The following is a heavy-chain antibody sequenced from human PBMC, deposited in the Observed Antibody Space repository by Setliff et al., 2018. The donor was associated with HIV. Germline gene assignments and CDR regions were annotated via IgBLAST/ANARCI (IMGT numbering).Heavy chain of an antibody. D-gene: IGHD3-22*01. V-gene: IGHV4-38-2*01. CDR3: ARHVDYFDSSGNDAFDI. CDR2: IYYSGST. J-gene: IGHJ3*02. Sequence: PSETLSLTCAVSSYSISSGYYWGWIRQPPGKGLEWIGNIYYSGSTYYNPSLKSRVTISVDTSKDQFSLKLSSVTAADTAVYYCARHVDYFDSSGNDAFDIWGQGTMVTVSS. CDR1: SYSISSGYY.